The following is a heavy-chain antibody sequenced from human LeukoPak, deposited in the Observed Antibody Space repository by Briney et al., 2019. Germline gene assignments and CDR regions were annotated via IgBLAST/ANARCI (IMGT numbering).Heavy chain of an antibody. Sequence: GGSLRLSCAVSGFTFSSYGMSWVRQAPGKGLEWVSAISGSGGSTYYADSVKGRFTISRDNSKNSLYLQMNSLRAEDTAVYYCAELGITMIGGVWGKGTTVTISS. D-gene: IGHD3-10*02. V-gene: IGHV3-23*01. CDR3: AELGITMIGGV. CDR2: ISGSGGST. CDR1: GFTFSSYG. J-gene: IGHJ6*04.